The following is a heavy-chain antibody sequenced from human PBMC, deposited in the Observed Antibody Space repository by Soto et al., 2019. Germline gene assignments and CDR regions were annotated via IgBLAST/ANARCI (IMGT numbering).Heavy chain of an antibody. D-gene: IGHD6-6*01. Sequence: SVKVSCKASGGTFSSYAISWVRQAPGQGLEWMGGIIPIFGTANYAQKFQGRVTITADRSTSTAYMELSSLRSEDTAVYYCARGIAARGYDYYYMDVWGKGTTVTVSS. CDR2: IIPIFGTA. CDR3: ARGIAARGYDYYYMDV. J-gene: IGHJ6*03. CDR1: GGTFSSYA. V-gene: IGHV1-69*06.